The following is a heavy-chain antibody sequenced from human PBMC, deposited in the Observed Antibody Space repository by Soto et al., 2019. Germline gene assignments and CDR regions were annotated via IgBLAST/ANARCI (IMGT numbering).Heavy chain of an antibody. CDR1: GGTFRTSA. CDR3: ARDKDRQQLGGNYYYILDV. D-gene: IGHD3-3*02. Sequence: QVQLVQSGAEVKKPGSSVKVSCKASGGTFRTSAISWVRQAPGQGLEWVGGIMPVFRRPKYAQNFQGRVTITADESTSTAYMELSGLRSDDTAVYYCARDKDRQQLGGNYYYILDVWGQGTAVTVSS. V-gene: IGHV1-69*12. J-gene: IGHJ6*02. CDR2: IMPVFRRP.